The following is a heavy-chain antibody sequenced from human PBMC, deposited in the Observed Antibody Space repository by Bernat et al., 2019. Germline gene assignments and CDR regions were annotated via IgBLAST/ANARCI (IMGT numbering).Heavy chain of an antibody. CDR1: GFTFSSYA. D-gene: IGHD2-2*01. CDR3: ARDLRYCSSLNCDVFDF. Sequence: QVQLVESGGGVVQPGRSLRLSCAASGFTFSSYALHWVRQAPGKGLEWVSVISYDGSHQYYADSVKGRFTISRDNSRNTLYLQMDSLRDEDTAVYYCARDLRYCSSLNCDVFDFWGQGALVTVSS. V-gene: IGHV3-30*01. J-gene: IGHJ4*02. CDR2: ISYDGSHQ.